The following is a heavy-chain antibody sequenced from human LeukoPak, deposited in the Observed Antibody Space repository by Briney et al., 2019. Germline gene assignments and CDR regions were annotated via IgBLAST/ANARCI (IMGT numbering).Heavy chain of an antibody. CDR1: GFTFSSYS. V-gene: IGHV3-48*04. J-gene: IGHJ3*02. Sequence: PGGSLRLSCAASGFTFSSYSMNWVRQAPGKGLEWVSYISSSSSTIYYADSVKGRFTISRDNAKNSLYLQMNSLRAEDTAVYYCARDRMYCSSTSCYMAGNDAFDIWGQGTMVTVSS. CDR3: ARDRMYCSSTSCYMAGNDAFDI. D-gene: IGHD2-2*02. CDR2: ISSSSSTI.